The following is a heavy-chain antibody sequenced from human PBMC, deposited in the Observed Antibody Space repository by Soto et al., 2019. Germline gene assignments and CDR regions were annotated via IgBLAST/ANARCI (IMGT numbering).Heavy chain of an antibody. J-gene: IGHJ4*02. CDR1: GLTLSDHR. CDR2: FRGKVTMDTT. Sequence: EVQLVESGGGLVQPGGSLRLSCAASGLTLSDHRLDWFPQAQGKGREWVARFRGKVTMDTTEYAASVKGRFTISRDDSGNSLYLQMDSLQTEDTAVYYCARDRGSYSWDYWGQGTLVTVS. V-gene: IGHV3-72*01. D-gene: IGHD3-10*01. CDR3: ARDRGSYSWDY.